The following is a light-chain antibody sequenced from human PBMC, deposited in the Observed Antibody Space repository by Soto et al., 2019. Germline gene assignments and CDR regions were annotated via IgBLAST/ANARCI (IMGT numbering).Light chain of an antibody. CDR1: QSVDSN. CDR2: GAS. Sequence: EIVMTQSPATLSVSPGDGATLSCRASQSVDSNLAWYQQKPGQTPRLLMYGASTRPTGIPARFSGSGSGTDFTLTISRLEPEDFGLYYCQQCSSWPRTFGQGTKVDIK. CDR3: QQCSSWPRT. J-gene: IGKJ2*02. V-gene: IGKV3D-15*01.